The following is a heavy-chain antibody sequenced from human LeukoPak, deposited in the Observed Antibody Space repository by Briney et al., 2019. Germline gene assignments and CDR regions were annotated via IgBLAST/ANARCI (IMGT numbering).Heavy chain of an antibody. D-gene: IGHD5-12*01. J-gene: IGHJ4*02. V-gene: IGHV3-23*01. CDR1: GFTFSSYA. Sequence: GGSLRLSCAASGFTFSSYAMSWVRQAPGKGLEWVSSISNSGGRTFYTDSVKGRLTISRDNSKITLYLQMNSLRAEDTAVYYCAKSYNGYESKPDYWGQGTLVTVSS. CDR3: AKSYNGYESKPDY. CDR2: ISNSGGRT.